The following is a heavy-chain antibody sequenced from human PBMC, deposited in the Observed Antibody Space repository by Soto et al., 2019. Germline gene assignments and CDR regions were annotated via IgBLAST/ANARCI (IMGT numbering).Heavy chain of an antibody. D-gene: IGHD5-18*01. V-gene: IGHV3-23*01. Sequence: GGSLRLSCAASGFTFSSYAMSWVRHAPGKGLEWASAISGSGGSTYYADSVKGRFTISRDNSKNTLYLQMNSLRAEDTAVYYCAKGMGGYSYGTTGDYWGQGTLVTVSS. J-gene: IGHJ4*02. CDR3: AKGMGGYSYGTTGDY. CDR2: ISGSGGST. CDR1: GFTFSSYA.